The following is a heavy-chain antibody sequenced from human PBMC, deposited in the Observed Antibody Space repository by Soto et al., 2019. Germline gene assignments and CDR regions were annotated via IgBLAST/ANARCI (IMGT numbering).Heavy chain of an antibody. CDR2: INHSGST. V-gene: IGHV4-34*01. Sequence: SETLSLTCAVYGGSFSGYYWSWIRQPPGKGLEWIGEINHSGSTNYNPSLKSRITISVDTSKNQFSLKVNSVTAADTAVYYCARLLPSGGAFDIWGQGTMVTVSS. CDR1: GGSFSGYY. CDR3: ARLLPSGGAFDI. D-gene: IGHD3-16*01. J-gene: IGHJ3*02.